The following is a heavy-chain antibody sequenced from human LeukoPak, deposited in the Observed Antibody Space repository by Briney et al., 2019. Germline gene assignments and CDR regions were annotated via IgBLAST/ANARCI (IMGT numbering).Heavy chain of an antibody. J-gene: IGHJ6*03. D-gene: IGHD2-2*02. CDR3: ARGDEYHYYYYYMDV. V-gene: IGHV1-2*02. Sequence: ASVKVSCKASGYTFTGYYMHWVRQAPGRGLEWMGWINPNSGGTNYAQKFQGRVTMTRDTSISTAYMELSRLRSDDTAVYYCARGDEYHYYYYYMDVWGKGTTVTVSS. CDR2: INPNSGGT. CDR1: GYTFTGYY.